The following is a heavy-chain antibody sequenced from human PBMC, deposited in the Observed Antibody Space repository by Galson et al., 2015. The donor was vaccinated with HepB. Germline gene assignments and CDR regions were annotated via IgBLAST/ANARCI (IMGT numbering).Heavy chain of an antibody. Sequence: PALVKPTQTLTLTCTFSGFSLRTSGVGVGWVRQSPGKALEWLAVIYWSDDKRYSPSLRSRLTITKDTFKRQVVLTMTNLDPMDTATYYCARSWGLVGPYFDNWGQGTLVTVSP. V-gene: IGHV2-5*01. J-gene: IGHJ4*02. CDR2: IYWSDDK. CDR1: GFSLRTSGVG. D-gene: IGHD2-8*02. CDR3: ARSWGLVGPYFDN.